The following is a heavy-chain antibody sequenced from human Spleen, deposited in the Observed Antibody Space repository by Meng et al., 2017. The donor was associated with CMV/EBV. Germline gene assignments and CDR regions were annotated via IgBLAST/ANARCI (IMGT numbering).Heavy chain of an antibody. CDR1: GGSISSYY. V-gene: IGHV4-59*01. Sequence: SETLSLTCTVSGGSISSYYWSWIRQPPGKGLEWIGYIYYSGSTNYNPSLKSRVTISVDTSKNQFSLKLSSVTAADTAIYYCARCVPRPNYYFDYWGQGTLVTVSS. D-gene: IGHD1-1*01. CDR3: ARCVPRPNYYFDY. CDR2: IYYSGST. J-gene: IGHJ4*02.